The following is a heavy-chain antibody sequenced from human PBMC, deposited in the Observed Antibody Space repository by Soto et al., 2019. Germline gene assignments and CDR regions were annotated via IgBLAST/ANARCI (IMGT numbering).Heavy chain of an antibody. CDR2: IYWDDDK. Sequence: QITLKESGPTLVKPTQTLTLTCTFSGFSLSTSGVGVGWIRQPPGKALEWLALIYWDDDKRYSPSLKNRLTITKDTSKNHVLLTMTNMDPVDTATYYCAHSLAASNSGDYEPINSFGYWGQGTLVTVSS. D-gene: IGHD4-17*01. CDR3: AHSLAASNSGDYEPINSFGY. J-gene: IGHJ4*02. V-gene: IGHV2-5*02. CDR1: GFSLSTSGVG.